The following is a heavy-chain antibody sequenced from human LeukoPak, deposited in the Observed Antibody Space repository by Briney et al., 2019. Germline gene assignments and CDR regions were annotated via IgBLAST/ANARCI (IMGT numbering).Heavy chain of an antibody. J-gene: IGHJ4*02. V-gene: IGHV3-7*01. D-gene: IGHD5-24*01. Sequence: PGGSLRLSCAASGFTFSSHWMDWVRQAPGKGLEWVANVNPDRSVKHYVDSVKGRFTISRDNTKNSLYLEMNSLRAEDTAVYYCAKNFGWQQFDYWGQGTLVNVSS. CDR2: VNPDRSVK. CDR1: GFTFSSHW. CDR3: AKNFGWQQFDY.